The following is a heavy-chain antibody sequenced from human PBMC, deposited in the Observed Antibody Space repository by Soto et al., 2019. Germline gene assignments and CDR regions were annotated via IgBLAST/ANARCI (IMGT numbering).Heavy chain of an antibody. Sequence: GGSLRLSCAASGFTFSSYWMHWVRQAPGKGLVWVSRINSDGSSTSYADSVKGRFTIPRDNAKNTLYLQMNSLRAEDTAVYYCARSPDDFWSGYPRYYFDYWGQGTLVTVSS. J-gene: IGHJ4*02. D-gene: IGHD3-3*01. CDR1: GFTFSSYW. V-gene: IGHV3-74*01. CDR3: ARSPDDFWSGYPRYYFDY. CDR2: INSDGSST.